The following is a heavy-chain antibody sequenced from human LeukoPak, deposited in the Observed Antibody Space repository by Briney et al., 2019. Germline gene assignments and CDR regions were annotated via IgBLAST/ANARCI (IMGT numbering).Heavy chain of an antibody. V-gene: IGHV4-59*08. CDR2: IYYSGST. CDR3: ARVGAIFGVVINNWFDP. Sequence: LETLSLTCTVSGGSISSYYWSWIRQPPGKGLEWIGYIYYSGSTNYNPSLKSRVTISVDTSKNQFSLKLSSVTAADTAVYYCARVGAIFGVVINNWFDPWGQGTLVTVSS. J-gene: IGHJ5*02. CDR1: GGSISSYY. D-gene: IGHD3-3*01.